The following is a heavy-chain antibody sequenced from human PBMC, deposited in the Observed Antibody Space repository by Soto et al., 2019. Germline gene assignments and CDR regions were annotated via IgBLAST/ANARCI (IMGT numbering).Heavy chain of an antibody. CDR1: GFTFCDYY. CDR3: ARDRRITIFGDYYYYYDMDV. J-gene: IGHJ6*02. Sequence: GGSLRLSCAASGFTFCDYYMNWVRQAPGKGLEWVSSISSSSTIYYADSVKGRFTISRDNAKNSLYLQMNSLRAEDTAVYYCARDRRITIFGDYYYYYDMDVWGQGTTVTVS. D-gene: IGHD3-3*01. V-gene: IGHV3-11*04. CDR2: ISSSSTI.